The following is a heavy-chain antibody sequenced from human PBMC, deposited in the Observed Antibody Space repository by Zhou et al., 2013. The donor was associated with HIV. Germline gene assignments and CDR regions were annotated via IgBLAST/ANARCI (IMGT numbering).Heavy chain of an antibody. J-gene: IGHJ6*03. V-gene: IGHV1-69*04. CDR2: IIPILGIA. Sequence: QVQLVQSGAEVKKPGSSVKVSCKASGGTFSSYAISWVRQAPGQGLEWMGRIIPILGIANYAQKFQGRVTITADKSTSTAYMELSSLRSEDTAVYYCAKIFREYYMDVWGKGTTGHRLL. D-gene: IGHD3-9*01. CDR1: GGTFSSYA. CDR3: AKIFREYYMDV.